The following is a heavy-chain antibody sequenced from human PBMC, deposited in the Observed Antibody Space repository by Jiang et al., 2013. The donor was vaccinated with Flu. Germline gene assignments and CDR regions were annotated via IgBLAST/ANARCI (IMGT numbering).Heavy chain of an antibody. V-gene: IGHV1-2*02. CDR3: ARDGGGENPYYYYYMDV. CDR2: INPNSGGT. CDR1: GYTFTGYY. D-gene: IGHD2-21*01. J-gene: IGHJ6*03. Sequence: SVKVSCKASGYTFTGYYMHWVRQAPGQGLEWMGWINPNSGGTNYAQKFQGRVTMTRDTSISTAYMELSRLRSDDTAVYYCARDGGGENPYYYYYMDVWGKGTTVTVSS.